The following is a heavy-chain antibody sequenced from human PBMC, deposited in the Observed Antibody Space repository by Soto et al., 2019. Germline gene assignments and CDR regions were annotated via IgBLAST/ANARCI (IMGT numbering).Heavy chain of an antibody. CDR1: GFTFINYW. J-gene: IGHJ4*02. CDR3: AKVRRYSGYEYFDY. D-gene: IGHD5-12*01. CDR2: IIGDGTTT. Sequence: EVQLVESGGGLVQPGGSLRLSCAASGFTFINYWMHWVRQAPGKGLVWVSRIIGDGTTTAYADSVKGRFTISRDNARNTLYLQMNSLRAEDTAVYYCAKVRRYSGYEYFDYWGQGALVTVSS. V-gene: IGHV3-74*03.